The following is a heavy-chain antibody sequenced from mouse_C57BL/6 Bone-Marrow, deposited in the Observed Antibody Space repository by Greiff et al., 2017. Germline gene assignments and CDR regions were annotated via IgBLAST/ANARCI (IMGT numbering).Heavy chain of an antibody. CDR3: AKITTVVATSNWYFDV. CDR1: GYTFTSYW. D-gene: IGHD1-1*01. Sequence: QVQLQQPGAELVKPGASVKMSCKASGYTFTSYWITWVKQRPGQGLEWIGDIYPGSGSTNYNEKFKSKATLTVDTSSSTAYMQLSSLTSEDSAVYYCAKITTVVATSNWYFDVWGTRNTVTVSS. V-gene: IGHV1-55*01. J-gene: IGHJ1*03. CDR2: IYPGSGST.